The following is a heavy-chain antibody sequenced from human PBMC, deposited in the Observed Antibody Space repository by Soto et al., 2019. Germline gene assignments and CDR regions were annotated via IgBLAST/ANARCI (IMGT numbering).Heavy chain of an antibody. V-gene: IGHV3-30*03. CDR2: ISHDGSMK. CDR3: ARDSGYYYDRSGNDY. CDR1: GFTFSNYG. D-gene: IGHD3-22*01. Sequence: PGGSLRLSCAASGFTFSNYGMHWVRQAPGKGLEWVTVISHDGSMKYYVDSVKGRFTISGDNSKNTLYLQMNSLRAEDTAVYYGARDSGYYYDRSGNDYWGQGTLVTVSS. J-gene: IGHJ4*02.